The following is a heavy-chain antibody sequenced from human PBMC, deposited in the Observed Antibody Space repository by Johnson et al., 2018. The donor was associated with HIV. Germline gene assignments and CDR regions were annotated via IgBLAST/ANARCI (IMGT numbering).Heavy chain of an antibody. D-gene: IGHD3-22*01. CDR2: ITSTGATV. CDR3: ARSSGYYGTDAFDI. V-gene: IGHV3-11*04. J-gene: IGHJ3*02. CDR1: GFTFSDYY. Sequence: VQLVESGGGLVNPGGSLRLSCAASGFTFSDYYMSWIRQAPGKGLEWVSYITSTGATVHYADSVKGRFTISRDNAKNSLYLQMNSLRPEDTAVYYCARSSGYYGTDAFDIWGQGTMVTVSS.